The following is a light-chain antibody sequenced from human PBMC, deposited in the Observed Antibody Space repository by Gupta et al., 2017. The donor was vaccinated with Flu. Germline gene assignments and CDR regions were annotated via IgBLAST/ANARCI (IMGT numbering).Light chain of an antibody. CDR1: QSISSY. Sequence: SMSALAGYRLTITCRASQSISSYLNWYQQKPGKAPKLLIYAASSLQSGVPSRFSGSGSGTDFTLTISSLQPQDFATYYCQQSYSTPLTFGGGTKVEIK. CDR2: AAS. CDR3: QQSYSTPLT. V-gene: IGKV1-39*01. J-gene: IGKJ4*01.